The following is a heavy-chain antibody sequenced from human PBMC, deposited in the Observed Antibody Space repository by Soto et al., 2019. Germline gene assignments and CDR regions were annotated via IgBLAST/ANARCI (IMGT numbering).Heavy chain of an antibody. V-gene: IGHV4-30-2*01. CDR1: GGSIISGGYS. CDR3: AREDSRAFFDF. Sequence: PSETLSLTCAVSGGSIISGGYSWSWIRQPPGKGLEWIGYIYSGTTHYNPSLESRVTIAMDRSKNQVSLSLKSVTAADTAVYFCAREDSRAFFDFSGQGILVTVFS. J-gene: IGHJ4*02. D-gene: IGHD3-22*01. CDR2: IYSGTT.